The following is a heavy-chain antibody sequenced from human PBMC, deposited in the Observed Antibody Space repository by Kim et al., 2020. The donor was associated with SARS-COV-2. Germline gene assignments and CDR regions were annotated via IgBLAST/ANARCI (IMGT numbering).Heavy chain of an antibody. CDR2: IIPILGIA. CDR1: GGTFSSYT. D-gene: IGHD3-22*01. J-gene: IGHJ4*02. V-gene: IGHV1-69*02. Sequence: SVKVSCKASGGTFSSYTISWVRQAPGQGLEWMGRIIPILGIANYAQKFQGRVTITADKSTSTAYMELSSLRSEDTAVYYCASIGSGYLIFDYWGQGTLVTVSS. CDR3: ASIGSGYLIFDY.